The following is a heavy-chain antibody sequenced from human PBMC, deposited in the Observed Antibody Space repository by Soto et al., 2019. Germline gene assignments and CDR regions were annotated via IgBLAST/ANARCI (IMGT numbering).Heavy chain of an antibody. D-gene: IGHD2-21*02. CDR1: GGSFSGYY. CDR3: ARADRTLVTSYSLDV. J-gene: IGHJ6*02. V-gene: IGHV4-34*01. Sequence: DTLSLTCAVYGGSFSGYYWTWIRQPPGKGLEWIGEINHSGTINFNPSLKSRLTISLDTSKKHFSLKLSSVTDADTAAYYCARADRTLVTSYSLDVWGQGTTVTVSS. CDR2: INHSGTI.